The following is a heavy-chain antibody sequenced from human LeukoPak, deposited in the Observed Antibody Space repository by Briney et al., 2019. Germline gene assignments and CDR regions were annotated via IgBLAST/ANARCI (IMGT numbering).Heavy chain of an antibody. V-gene: IGHV4-39*01. Sequence: SETLSLTCTVSGGSISSSSYYWGWIRQPPGKGLEWIGSIYYSGSTYYNPSLKSRVTISVDTSKNQFSLKLSSVTAADTAVYYCARGKELSLYYYYCYMDVWGKGTTVTVSS. CDR1: GGSISSSSYY. D-gene: IGHD1-7*01. CDR2: IYYSGST. CDR3: ARGKELSLYYYYCYMDV. J-gene: IGHJ6*03.